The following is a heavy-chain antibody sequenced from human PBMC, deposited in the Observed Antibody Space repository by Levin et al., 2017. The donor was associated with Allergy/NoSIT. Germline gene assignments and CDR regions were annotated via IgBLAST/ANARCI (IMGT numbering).Heavy chain of an antibody. D-gene: IGHD3-22*01. CDR1: GFTSGFTFSDYT. V-gene: IGHV3-21*01. Sequence: GGSLRLSCAASGFTSGFTFSDYTMNWVRQAPGKGLEWVSSISGGSVTYIYYADSVTGRFTISRDNAKNSLYLQMNSLEAEGKAVNYCAGDFYSYDSSYLLGPEIWGQGTLVTVSS. CDR3: AGDFYSYDSSYLLGPEI. J-gene: IGHJ3*02. CDR2: ISGGSVTYI.